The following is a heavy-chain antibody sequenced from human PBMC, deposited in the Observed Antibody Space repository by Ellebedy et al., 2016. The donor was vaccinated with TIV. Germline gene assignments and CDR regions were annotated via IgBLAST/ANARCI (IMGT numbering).Heavy chain of an antibody. CDR3: ARVDDSSSWYAYYNFDY. V-gene: IGHV1-46*04. J-gene: IGHJ4*02. CDR1: GYTFTNYY. D-gene: IGHD6-13*01. CDR2: INPSGGST. Sequence: AASVKVSCKASGYTFTNYYMHCLRQAPGQGLEWMGIINPSGGSTTYAQNLQGRVTMTMDTSTSTVYMELSSLRSEDTAVYYCARVDDSSSWYAYYNFDYWGQGTLVTVSS.